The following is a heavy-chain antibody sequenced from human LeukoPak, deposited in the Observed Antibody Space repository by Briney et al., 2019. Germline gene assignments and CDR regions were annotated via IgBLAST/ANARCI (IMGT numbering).Heavy chain of an antibody. J-gene: IGHJ4*02. CDR1: GYTFTSYD. Sequence: ASVKASCKASGYTFTSYDISWVRQAPGQGLEWMGWISAYNGYTNYAQMLQGRVTMTTDTSTSTAYMELRSLRSDDTAVYYCARHESGYDFFFDYWGQGTLVTVSS. V-gene: IGHV1-18*01. CDR3: ARHESGYDFFFDY. CDR2: ISAYNGYT. D-gene: IGHD5-12*01.